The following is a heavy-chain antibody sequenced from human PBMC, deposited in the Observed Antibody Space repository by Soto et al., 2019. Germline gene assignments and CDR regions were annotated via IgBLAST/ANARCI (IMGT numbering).Heavy chain of an antibody. CDR1: GFSFNDYT. Sequence: EVQLVESGGVGIQPGGSLRLSCEGSGFSFNDYTMHWVRQVPGKGLEWVSLITRDCGSKFYADSEKGRFTISRDNSKNSLFLQIISLRSEDTGLYYCVKGWGGHYNERRTFCYDYGMDDWGQGTTVTVSS. J-gene: IGHJ6*02. V-gene: IGHV3-43*01. CDR3: VKGWGGHYNERRTFCYDYGMDD. CDR2: ITRDCGSK. D-gene: IGHD1-1*01.